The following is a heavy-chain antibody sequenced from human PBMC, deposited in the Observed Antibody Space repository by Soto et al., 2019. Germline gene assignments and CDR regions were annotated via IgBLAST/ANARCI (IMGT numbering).Heavy chain of an antibody. CDR2: VSTSGSDK. CDR3: ARLVQGPGLYYMDV. V-gene: IGHV3-11*01. CDR1: GFSSRDYY. Sequence: GGSLRLSCAASGFSSRDYYMTLIRQVPGKGLEWVSHVSTSGSDKYYADSVRGRFTVSRDNVKNSLFLQMDSLRAEDMAVYYCARLVQGPGLYYMDVWGKGTMVTVSS. D-gene: IGHD3-10*01. J-gene: IGHJ6*03.